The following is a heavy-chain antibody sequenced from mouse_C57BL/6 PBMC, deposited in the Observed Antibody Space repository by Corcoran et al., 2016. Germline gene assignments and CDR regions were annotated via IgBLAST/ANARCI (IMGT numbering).Heavy chain of an antibody. J-gene: IGHJ1*03. V-gene: IGHV9-3*01. D-gene: IGHD2-5*01. CDR3: ARRSNSFYWYVDV. CDR2: INTYSGVP. CDR1: GYTFTTYG. Sequence: QIQLVQSGPELKKPGETVKISCKASGYTFTTYGMSWVQQAPGKGLKWMGWINTYSGVPTYADDFKGRFAFSLETSASTAYLQINNLKNEDTATYFCARRSNSFYWYVDVWGTGTTVTVSS.